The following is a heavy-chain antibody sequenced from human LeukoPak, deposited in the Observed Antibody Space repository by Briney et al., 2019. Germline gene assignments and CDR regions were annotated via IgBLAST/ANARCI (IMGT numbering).Heavy chain of an antibody. D-gene: IGHD4-23*01. CDR2: ITSNGGTT. J-gene: IGHJ4*02. CDR3: ARGIRWASDY. V-gene: IGHV3-64*01. Sequence: GGSLRLSCAASGFTFSSYSMVWVRQAPGKGLEYVSGITSNGGTTYYGNSVKGRFTISRGNSKDTLYLQMGSLRTEDMAVYYCARGIRWASDYWGQGTPVTVAS. CDR1: GFTFSSYS.